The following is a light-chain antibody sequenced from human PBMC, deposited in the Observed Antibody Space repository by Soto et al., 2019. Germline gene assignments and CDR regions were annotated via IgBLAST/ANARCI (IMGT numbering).Light chain of an antibody. CDR2: TTS. Sequence: DIVLTQSPGTLSLSPGERATLSCRASQSVGSYLAWYQQKPGQASRLLIYTTSNRATDIPDRFSGSGSGTDFTLTISSLEPEDFAVYYCQHYGGSPWTFGQGTKVEI. CDR3: QHYGGSPWT. J-gene: IGKJ1*01. V-gene: IGKV3-20*01. CDR1: QSVGSY.